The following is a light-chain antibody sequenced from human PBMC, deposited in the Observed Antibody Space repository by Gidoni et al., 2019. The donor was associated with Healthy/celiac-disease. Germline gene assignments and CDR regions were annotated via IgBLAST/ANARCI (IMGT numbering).Light chain of an antibody. J-gene: IGKJ5*01. CDR3: QQRSNWPIT. Sequence: DIVLTQSPATLALSPGERATLSCRASQSVSSYLAWYQQKPGQAPRLLIYDASNRATGIPARLSGSGSGTDFTLTISSLEPEDFAVDYCQQRSNWPITFGQGTRLEIK. CDR1: QSVSSY. CDR2: DAS. V-gene: IGKV3-11*01.